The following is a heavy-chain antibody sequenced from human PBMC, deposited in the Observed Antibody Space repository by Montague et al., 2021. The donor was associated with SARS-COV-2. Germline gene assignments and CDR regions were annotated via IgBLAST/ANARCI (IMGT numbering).Heavy chain of an antibody. CDR3: ARDRGIVEAPPDAFDI. D-gene: IGHD1-26*01. CDR2: INPNSGGT. Sequence: SVKVSCKASGYTFTGYYIHWVRQAPGQGLEWMGWINPNSGGTNYAQKFQGWVTMTRDTSISTAYLELSRLRSDNTAVYYCARDRGIVEAPPDAFDIWGQGTMVTVSS. CDR1: GYTFTGYY. V-gene: IGHV1-2*04. J-gene: IGHJ3*02.